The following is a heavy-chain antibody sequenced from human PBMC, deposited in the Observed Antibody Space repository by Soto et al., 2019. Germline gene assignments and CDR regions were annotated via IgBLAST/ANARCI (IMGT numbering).Heavy chain of an antibody. J-gene: IGHJ6*02. CDR3: APYPSSSYIHRAYYGMDG. V-gene: IGHV4-34*01. CDR2: INHSGST. D-gene: IGHD3-10*01. CDR1: GGSFSGYY. Sequence: SETLSLTCAVYGGSFSGYYWSWIRQPPGKGLEWIGEINHSGSTNYNPSLKSRVTISVDTSKNQFSLKLSSVTAADTAVYYCAPYPSSSYIHRAYYGMDGWGQGTTVTACS.